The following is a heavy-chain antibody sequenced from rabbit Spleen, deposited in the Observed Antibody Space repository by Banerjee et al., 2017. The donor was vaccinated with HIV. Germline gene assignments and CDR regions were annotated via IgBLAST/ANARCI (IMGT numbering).Heavy chain of an antibody. J-gene: IGHJ4*01. CDR2: IDVGKSGNT. V-gene: IGHV1S45*01. CDR3: AREVLYAAYAGFGGATMYYFDL. CDR1: GLDFSSSYW. Sequence: QEQLEESGGDLVKPGTSLTLTCKASGLDFSSSYWICWVRQAPGKGLEWIACIDVGKSGNTYYASWAKGRFTISRTSSTTVTLQMPSLTAADTATYFCAREVLYAAYAGFGGATMYYFDLWGQGTLVTVS. D-gene: IGHD4-2*01.